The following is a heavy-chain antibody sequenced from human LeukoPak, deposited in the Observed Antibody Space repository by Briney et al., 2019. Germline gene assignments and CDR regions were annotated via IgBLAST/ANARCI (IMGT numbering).Heavy chain of an antibody. V-gene: IGHV3-30*18. Sequence: PGRSLRLSCAASGFXFSTYGMHWVRQAPGKGLEWVAVISYDGSNKYYADSAKGRFTISRDNSKSTLYLQMNSLRAEDTAVYYCAKGGADYGEYDYWGQGTLVTVSS. CDR3: AKGGADYGEYDY. J-gene: IGHJ4*02. CDR2: ISYDGSNK. D-gene: IGHD4-17*01. CDR1: GFXFSTYG.